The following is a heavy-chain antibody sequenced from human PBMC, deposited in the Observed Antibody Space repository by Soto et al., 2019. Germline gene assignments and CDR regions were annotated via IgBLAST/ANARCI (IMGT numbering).Heavy chain of an antibody. D-gene: IGHD2-2*01. CDR1: GFTFSSYA. V-gene: IGHV3-23*01. Sequence: EVQLLESGGGLVQPGGSLRLSCAASGFTFSSYAMSWVRQAPGKGLEWVSAISGSGGSTYYADSVKGRFTISRDNSKNTRSLQMNSRRAEDTAVYHGAKTTSLVVQAGPGDYWGQGTLVTVSS. CDR2: ISGSGGST. CDR3: AKTTSLVVQAGPGDY. J-gene: IGHJ4*02.